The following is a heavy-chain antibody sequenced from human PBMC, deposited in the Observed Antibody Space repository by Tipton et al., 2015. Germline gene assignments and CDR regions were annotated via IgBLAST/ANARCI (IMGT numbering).Heavy chain of an antibody. D-gene: IGHD6-19*01. CDR1: EFTFKDYY. Sequence: SLRLSCAASEFTFKDYYMNWVRQAPGKGLEWVSYISSSSSTMYYADSVKGRFTISRDNAKNSLYLQMNSLRDEDTAVYHCARDLEQWLGGVFDSWGQGTLVTVSS. CDR3: ARDLEQWLGGVFDS. CDR2: ISSSSSTM. J-gene: IGHJ4*02. V-gene: IGHV3-48*02.